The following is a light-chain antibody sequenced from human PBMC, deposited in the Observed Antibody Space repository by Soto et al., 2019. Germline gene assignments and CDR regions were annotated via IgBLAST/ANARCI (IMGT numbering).Light chain of an antibody. CDR3: QAWDSTTVV. J-gene: IGLJ2*01. Sequence: QSALTQPASVSGSPGQSITISCTGTSNDVGAYNYVSWYQQYPGKAPKLIIYEVSKRPSGVSNRFSGSKSGNTASLTISGLQAEDEADYYCQAWDSTTVVFGGGTKVTVL. CDR2: EVS. V-gene: IGLV2-14*01. CDR1: SNDVGAYNY.